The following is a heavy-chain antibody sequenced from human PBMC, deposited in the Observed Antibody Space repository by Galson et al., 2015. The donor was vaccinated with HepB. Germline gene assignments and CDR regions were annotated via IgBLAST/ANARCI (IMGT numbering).Heavy chain of an antibody. D-gene: IGHD3-9*01. J-gene: IGHJ3*02. CDR1: RFTFRNYW. CDR2: VNPDGSTT. Sequence: SLRLSCAASRFTFRNYWMHWVRHAPGKGLVWVSRVNPDGSTTNHADSVKGRFTISRDNAKSTLYLQMNSLRAEDTAVYYCAREGESLRYFDWQHNKGPFDIWGQGTMVTVSS. V-gene: IGHV3-74*01. CDR3: AREGESLRYFDWQHNKGPFDI.